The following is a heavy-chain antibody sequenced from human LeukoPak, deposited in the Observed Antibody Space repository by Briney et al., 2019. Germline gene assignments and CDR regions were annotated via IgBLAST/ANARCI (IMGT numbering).Heavy chain of an antibody. CDR2: IYHSGST. J-gene: IGHJ4*02. D-gene: IGHD3-10*01. V-gene: IGHV4-38-2*02. Sequence: SETLSLTCTVSGYSISSGYYWGWIRQPPGKGLEWIGSIYHSGSTYYNPSLKSRVTISVDTSKNQFSLKLSSVTAADTAVYYCASNVGELLWFGELSHFDYWGQGTLVTVSS. CDR1: GYSISSGYY. CDR3: ASNVGELLWFGELSHFDY.